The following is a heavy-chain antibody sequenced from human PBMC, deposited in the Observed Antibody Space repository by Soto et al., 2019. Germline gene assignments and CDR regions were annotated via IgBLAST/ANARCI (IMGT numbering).Heavy chain of an antibody. Sequence: GGSLRLSCAASGFTFSSYSMNWVRQVPGKGLEWVSYISDSSSTIYYADSVKGRFTISRDNAKNSLYLQMNSLRAEDTAVYYCAREGSGGWYNSFDVWGQGTMVTVSS. CDR3: AREGSGGWYNSFDV. J-gene: IGHJ3*01. D-gene: IGHD6-19*01. CDR2: ISDSSSTI. CDR1: GFTFSSYS. V-gene: IGHV3-48*01.